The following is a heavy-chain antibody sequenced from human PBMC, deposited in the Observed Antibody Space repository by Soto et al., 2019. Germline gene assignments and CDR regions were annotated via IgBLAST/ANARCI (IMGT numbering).Heavy chain of an antibody. D-gene: IGHD4-17*01. Sequence: QVQLVQSGAEVKKPGASVKVSCKASGYTFTTYGITWVRQAPGQGLEWRGWISAYSGNTNYAQKLQGRLTVTTDSSTNPAYRDLRSLRSDDTAVYYCARVVKAGDYGDYGRYYFDYWGHGTLVTVSS. CDR2: ISAYSGNT. J-gene: IGHJ4*01. V-gene: IGHV1-18*04. CDR3: ARVVKAGDYGDYGRYYFDY. CDR1: GYTFTTYG.